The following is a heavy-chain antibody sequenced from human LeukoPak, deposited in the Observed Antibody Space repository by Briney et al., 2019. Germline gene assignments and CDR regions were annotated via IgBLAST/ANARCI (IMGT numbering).Heavy chain of an antibody. CDR1: GFTLSSYA. CDR2: ISGSGGST. CDR3: ARQSACIAATDKIDY. V-gene: IGHV3-23*01. D-gene: IGHD6-13*01. J-gene: IGHJ4*02. Sequence: GGSLRLSCAASGFTLSSYAMSRVRQAPGKGLEWVSAISGSGGSTYYADSVKGRFTISRDDAKKSLYLQMNSLRVEDTAIYYCARQSACIAATDKIDYWGQGTLVTVSS.